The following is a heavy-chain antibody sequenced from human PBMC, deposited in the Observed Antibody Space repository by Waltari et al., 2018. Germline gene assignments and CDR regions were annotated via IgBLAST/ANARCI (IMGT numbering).Heavy chain of an antibody. CDR1: GFTFSSYA. J-gene: IGHJ4*02. CDR3: ATQPGDY. CDR2: ISGSCGST. Sequence: EVQLLESGGGLVQPGGSLRLSCAASGFTFSSYAMSWVRQAPGKGLEWVSAISGSCGSTYYADSVKGRFTISRDKSKNTLYLQMNSLRAKDTAVYYGATQPGDYWGQGTLVTVSS. D-gene: IGHD1-1*01. V-gene: IGHV3-23*01.